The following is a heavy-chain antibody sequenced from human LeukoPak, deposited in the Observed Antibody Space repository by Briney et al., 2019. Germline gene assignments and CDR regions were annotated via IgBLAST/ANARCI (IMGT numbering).Heavy chain of an antibody. CDR1: GYTLTELS. V-gene: IGHV1-24*01. CDR3: ARGHLAYSSSWVPGRYFQH. D-gene: IGHD6-13*01. CDR2: FDPEDGET. Sequence: GASVKVSCKVSGYTLTELSMHWVRQAPGKGLEWMGGFDPEDGETIYAQKFQGRVTMTEDTSTDTAYMELSSLRSEDTAVYYCARGHLAYSSSWVPGRYFQHWGQGTLVTVSS. J-gene: IGHJ1*01.